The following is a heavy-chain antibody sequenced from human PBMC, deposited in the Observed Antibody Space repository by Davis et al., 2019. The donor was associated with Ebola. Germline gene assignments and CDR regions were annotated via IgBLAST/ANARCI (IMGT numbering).Heavy chain of an antibody. CDR1: GFTFSNYW. V-gene: IGHV3-7*03. D-gene: IGHD3-9*01. CDR3: ARGPLTALDY. CDR2: IKQDGSDK. Sequence: PGGFLRLSCAASGFTFSNYWMSWVRQAPGKGPEWVGKIKQDGSDKYYLDSVKGRFTISRDTARNSVHLQMDSLRAEDTAIYYCARGPLTALDYWGQGTLVTVSS. J-gene: IGHJ4*02.